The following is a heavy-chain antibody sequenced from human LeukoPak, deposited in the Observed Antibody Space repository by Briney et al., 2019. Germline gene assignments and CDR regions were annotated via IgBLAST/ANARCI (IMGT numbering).Heavy chain of an antibody. CDR1: GGSISSSSYY. D-gene: IGHD2-21*01. J-gene: IGHJ4*02. CDR3: ASLARIGRGY. V-gene: IGHV4-39*01. CDR2: IYYSGST. Sequence: TSETLSLTCTVSGGSISSSSYYWGWICQPPGKGLEWIGSIYYSGSTYYNPSLKSRVTISVDTSKNQFSLKLNSVTAADTAVYYCASLARIGRGYWGQGTLVTVSS.